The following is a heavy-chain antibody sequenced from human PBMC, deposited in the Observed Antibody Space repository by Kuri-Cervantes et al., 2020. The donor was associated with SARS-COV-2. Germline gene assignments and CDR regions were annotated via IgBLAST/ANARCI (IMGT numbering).Heavy chain of an antibody. V-gene: IGHV4-34*01. CDR3: ARAVYDFWSGYSHYYYYGMDV. CDR2: INHSGST. CDR1: GGSFSGYY. Sequence: GSLRLSCAVYGGSFSGYYWSWIRQPPGKGLEWIGEINHSGSTNYNPSLKSRVTISVDTSKNQFSLKLSSVTAADTAVYYCARAVYDFWSGYSHYYYYGMDVWGQGTTVTVSS. J-gene: IGHJ6*02. D-gene: IGHD3-3*01.